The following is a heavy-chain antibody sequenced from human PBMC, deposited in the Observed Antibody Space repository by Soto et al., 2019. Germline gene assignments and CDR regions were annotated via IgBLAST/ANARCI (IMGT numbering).Heavy chain of an antibody. CDR1: GGSISSSSYY. J-gene: IGHJ4*02. CDR2: IYYSGST. D-gene: IGHD3-10*01. CDR3: ARPGNYGSGSYLYYLDY. V-gene: IGHV4-39*01. Sequence: QLQLQESGPGLVKPSETLSLTCTVSGGSISSSSYYWGWIRQPPGKGLEWIGSIYYSGSTYYNPSLKTRVTISVDTSKNQFSLQLSSVTAADTAVDYCARPGNYGSGSYLYYLDYWGQGTLVTVSS.